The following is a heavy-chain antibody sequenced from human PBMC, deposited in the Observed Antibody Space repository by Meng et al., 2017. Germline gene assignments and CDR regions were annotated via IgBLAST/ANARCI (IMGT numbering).Heavy chain of an antibody. J-gene: IGHJ6*02. V-gene: IGHV1-18*01. CDR1: GYTFTSYG. CDR3: ARRSQGLGYSSSWMYYYYYGMDV. Sequence: ASVKVSCKASGYTFTSYGISWVRQAPGQGLEWMGWISAYNGNTNYAQKLQGRVTMTTDTSTSTAYMERRSLRSDDTAVYYCARRSQGLGYSSSWMYYYYYGMDVWGQGTTVTVSS. CDR2: ISAYNGNT. D-gene: IGHD6-13*01.